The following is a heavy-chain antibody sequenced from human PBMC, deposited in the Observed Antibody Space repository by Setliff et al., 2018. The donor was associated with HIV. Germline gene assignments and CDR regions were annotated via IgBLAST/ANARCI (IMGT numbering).Heavy chain of an antibody. CDR2: IHHSGNT. CDR3: ARHDITLVRGLV. V-gene: IGHV4-38-2*01. CDR1: GYSISSGYY. J-gene: IGHJ6*02. Sequence: SLTCPVSGYSISSGYYWGWIRQPPGRGLEWIGAIHHSGNTYYNPSLKSRVTIPVDTSKNLFSLKVNSVTAADTAVYYCARHDITLVRGLVWGQGTTVTVSS. D-gene: IGHD3-10*01.